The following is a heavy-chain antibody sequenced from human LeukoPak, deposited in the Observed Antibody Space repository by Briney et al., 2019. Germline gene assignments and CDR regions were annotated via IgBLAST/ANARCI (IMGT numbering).Heavy chain of an antibody. D-gene: IGHD2-2*01. J-gene: IGHJ6*02. Sequence: VSVKVSCKASGYTFTNFAMHWVRQAPGQRLEWMGWINVGNDDTKYSQMFQGRVTITRDTSASTAYMELSNLRSEDTAVYYCARDGCVVSPSRYAEDYYYGMDVWGQGTTVTVSS. CDR1: GYTFTNFA. CDR3: ARDGCVVSPSRYAEDYYYGMDV. V-gene: IGHV1-3*01. CDR2: INVGNDDT.